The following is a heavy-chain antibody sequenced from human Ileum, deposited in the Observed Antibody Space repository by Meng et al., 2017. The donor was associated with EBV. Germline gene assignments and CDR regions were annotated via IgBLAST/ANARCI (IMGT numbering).Heavy chain of an antibody. V-gene: IGHV4-4*02. CDR1: GDSISSNNW. Sequence: HVQCQESGPGPVNPSGTLSLTCAVSGDSISSNNWWSWVRQPPGKGLEWIGEIYHSGSTNYNPSFKSRVTMSVDKSKNQISLNLSSVTAADTAVYYCASGRDYAWHSWGRGTLVTVSS. D-gene: IGHD4-17*01. J-gene: IGHJ4*02. CDR3: ASGRDYAWHS. CDR2: IYHSGST.